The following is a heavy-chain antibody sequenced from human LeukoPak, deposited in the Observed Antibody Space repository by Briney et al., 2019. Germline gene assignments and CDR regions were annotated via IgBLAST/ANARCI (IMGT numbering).Heavy chain of an antibody. D-gene: IGHD3-16*01. Sequence: LGESLKISCKGSGYSFNTYWIGWVRQMPGKGLEWMGIIYPGDSDTKYSPSFQGQVTISADKSISTAYLQWSSLKASDTAMYYCATYFAGAETFDIWGQGTMVTVSS. J-gene: IGHJ3*02. CDR1: GYSFNTYW. CDR3: ATYFAGAETFDI. V-gene: IGHV5-51*01. CDR2: IYPGDSDT.